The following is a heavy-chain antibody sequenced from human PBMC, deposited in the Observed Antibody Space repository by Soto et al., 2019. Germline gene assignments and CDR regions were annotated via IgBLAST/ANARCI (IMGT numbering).Heavy chain of an antibody. Sequence: QVQLVESGGGVVQPGRSLRLSCAASGFTFSSYAMHWVRQAPGKGLEWVAVISYDGSNQYYADSVKGRFTISRDNSKNTLELQMNSLRAEDTAVYYCAREDDSSEGFFEYWGQGTLVTVSS. CDR1: GFTFSSYA. V-gene: IGHV3-30-3*01. CDR2: ISYDGSNQ. J-gene: IGHJ4*02. CDR3: AREDDSSEGFFEY. D-gene: IGHD3-22*01.